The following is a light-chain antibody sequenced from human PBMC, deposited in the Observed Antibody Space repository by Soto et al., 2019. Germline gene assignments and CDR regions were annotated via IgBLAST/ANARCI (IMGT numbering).Light chain of an antibody. CDR2: EVT. J-gene: IGLJ1*01. V-gene: IGLV2-8*01. Sequence: QSALTQPASVSGSPGQSITISCTGTSGDVGGYYYVSWYQQLPGKAPKLMISEVTKRPSGVPDRFSGSKSGNTASLTVSGLQAEDEADYYCSSYAGNNHFVFGTGTKLTVL. CDR3: SSYAGNNHFV. CDR1: SGDVGGYYY.